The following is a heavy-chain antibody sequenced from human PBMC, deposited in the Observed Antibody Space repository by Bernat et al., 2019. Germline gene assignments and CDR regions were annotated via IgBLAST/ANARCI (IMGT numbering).Heavy chain of an antibody. CDR2: IYYSGST. D-gene: IGHD2-15*01. CDR1: GGSISSYY. J-gene: IGHJ3*02. CDR3: ARGPWCSGGSCLDGFDI. Sequence: QVQLQESGPGLVKPSETLSLTCTVSGGSISSYYWSWIRQPPGKGLEWIGYIYYSGSTNYNPSLKSRVTISVDTSKNQFSLKLSSVTAADTAVYYCARGPWCSGGSCLDGFDIWGQGTMVTVSS. V-gene: IGHV4-59*01.